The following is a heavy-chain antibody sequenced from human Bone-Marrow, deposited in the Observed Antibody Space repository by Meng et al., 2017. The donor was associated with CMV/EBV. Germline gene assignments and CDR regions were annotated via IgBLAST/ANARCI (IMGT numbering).Heavy chain of an antibody. Sequence: SETLSLTCTVSGGSISSYYWSWIRQPPGKGLEWIGYIYYSGSTNYNPSLKSRVTISVDTSKNQFSLKLSSVTAADTAVYYCARGILIAAAGTNYYYGMDVWGQGNTVNFSS. CDR3: ARGILIAAAGTNYYYGMDV. CDR2: IYYSGST. CDR1: GGSISSYY. V-gene: IGHV4-59*01. D-gene: IGHD6-13*01. J-gene: IGHJ6*02.